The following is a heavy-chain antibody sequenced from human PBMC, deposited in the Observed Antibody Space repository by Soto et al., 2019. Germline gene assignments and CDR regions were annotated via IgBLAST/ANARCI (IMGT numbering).Heavy chain of an antibody. Sequence: VASVKVSCKASGGTFSSYAISWVRQAPGQGLEWMEWIIPIFGTANYAQKFQGRVTITADESTSTAYMELSSLRSEDTAVYYCARDSRRGYSYGSIDYWGQGTLVTVSS. V-gene: IGHV1-69*13. D-gene: IGHD5-18*01. CDR2: IIPIFGTA. J-gene: IGHJ4*02. CDR3: ARDSRRGYSYGSIDY. CDR1: GGTFSSYA.